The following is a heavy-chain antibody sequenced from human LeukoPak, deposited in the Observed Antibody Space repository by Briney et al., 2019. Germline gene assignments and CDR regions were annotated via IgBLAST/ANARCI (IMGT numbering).Heavy chain of an antibody. D-gene: IGHD3-3*01. Sequence: GGSLRLSCGASGFTFSSYGMSWVRQAPGKGLEWVSAISGSGGSTYYADSVKGRFTISRDNSKNTLSLQMNSLRAEDTAIYYCAKTPIAVRISGDDYWGQGTLVTVSS. CDR2: ISGSGGST. CDR3: AKTPIAVRISGDDY. V-gene: IGHV3-23*01. CDR1: GFTFSSYG. J-gene: IGHJ4*02.